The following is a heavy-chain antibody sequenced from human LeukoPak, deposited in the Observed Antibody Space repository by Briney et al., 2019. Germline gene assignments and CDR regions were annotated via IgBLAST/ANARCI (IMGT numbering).Heavy chain of an antibody. CDR1: GGSISSYY. J-gene: IGHJ3*01. CDR3: ARISSSNWYNERGAFDV. D-gene: IGHD6-13*01. V-gene: IGHV4-4*07. CDR2: IYTSGST. Sequence: SETLSLTCTVSGGSISSYYWSWIRQPAGKGLEWIGRIYTSGSTNYSPSLKSRVTISVDTSKNQFSLKLRSVTAADTAVYYCARISSSNWYNERGAFDVWGQGTMVTVSS.